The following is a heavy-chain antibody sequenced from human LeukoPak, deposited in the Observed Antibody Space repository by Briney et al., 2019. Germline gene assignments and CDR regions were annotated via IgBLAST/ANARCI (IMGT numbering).Heavy chain of an antibody. CDR3: ATEVSAGYYDSSGYYGGSYFDY. CDR1: GFTFSSYA. D-gene: IGHD3-22*01. V-gene: IGHV3-23*01. J-gene: IGHJ4*02. Sequence: GGSLRLSCAASGFTFSSYAMSWVRQAPGKGLEWVSAISGSGGSTYYADSVKGRFTISRDNSKNTLYLQMNSLRAEDTAVYYCATEVSAGYYDSSGYYGGSYFDYWGQGTLVTVSS. CDR2: ISGSGGST.